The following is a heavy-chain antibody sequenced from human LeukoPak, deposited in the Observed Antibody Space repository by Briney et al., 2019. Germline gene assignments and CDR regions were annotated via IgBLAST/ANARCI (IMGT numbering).Heavy chain of an antibody. CDR1: GGSISSYY. J-gene: IGHJ4*02. CDR3: AREGIGIAPST. V-gene: IGHV4-4*07. CDR2: IYTSGST. Sequence: ASETLSLTCTVSGGSISSYYWTWIRQPAGKGLEWIGRIYTSGSTNYNPSLKSRVTISVDTSKNQFSLKLSSVTAADTAVYYCAREGIGIAPSTWGQGTLVTVSS. D-gene: IGHD6-13*01.